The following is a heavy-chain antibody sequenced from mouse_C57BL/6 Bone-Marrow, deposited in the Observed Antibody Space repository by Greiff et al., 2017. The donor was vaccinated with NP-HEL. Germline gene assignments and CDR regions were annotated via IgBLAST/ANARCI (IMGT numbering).Heavy chain of an antibody. CDR3: ARRLLRYGGFAY. J-gene: IGHJ3*01. CDR1: GFSLTSYG. CDR2: IWSGGST. V-gene: IGHV2-2*01. Sequence: QVQLQQSGPGLVQPSQSLSITCTVSGFSLTSYGVHWVRQSPGKGLEWLGVIWSGGSTDYNAAFISRLSISKDNSKSQFFFKMNSLQADDTAIYCCARRLLRYGGFAYWGQGTLVTVSA. D-gene: IGHD1-1*01.